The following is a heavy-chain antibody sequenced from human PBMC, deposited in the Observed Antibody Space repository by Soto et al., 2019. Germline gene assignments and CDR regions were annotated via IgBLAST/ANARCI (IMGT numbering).Heavy chain of an antibody. D-gene: IGHD3-3*01. Sequence: QVQLVESGGSVVQPGRSSGLSCAASGFTFSRYGMHWVRQAPGKGLEWLAVISYDGSNKKYADSGKGRFTLSRDKSKNTPYQQMNSLRAEDTAVYYCAKEPRTHYDVWSDYYTWDYFDHWGQGTLVTVSS. CDR2: ISYDGSNK. CDR3: AKEPRTHYDVWSDYYTWDYFDH. J-gene: IGHJ4*02. CDR1: GFTFSRYG. V-gene: IGHV3-30*18.